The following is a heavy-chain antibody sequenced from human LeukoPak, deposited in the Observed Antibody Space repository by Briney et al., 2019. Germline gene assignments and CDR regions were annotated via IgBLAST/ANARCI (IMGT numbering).Heavy chain of an antibody. Sequence: PGGSLRLSCAASGFPFTDYYMSWLRQAPGKGLEWVSYISTSGTTVYYADSVKGRFTISRDHAKNLLYLQMNSLRAEDTAFYYCAIPTGDQFDYWGQGTLVTVSS. V-gene: IGHV3-11*01. D-gene: IGHD7-27*01. CDR2: ISTSGTTV. CDR3: AIPTGDQFDY. CDR1: GFPFTDYY. J-gene: IGHJ4*02.